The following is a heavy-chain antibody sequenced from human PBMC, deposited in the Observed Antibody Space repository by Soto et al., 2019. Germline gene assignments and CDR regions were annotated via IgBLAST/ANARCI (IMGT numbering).Heavy chain of an antibody. Sequence: EVQLVESGGGLVKPGGSLRLSCAASGFTFSNAWMSWVRQAPGKGLEWVGRIKSKTDGGTTDYAAPVKGRFTISRDDSKNTLYLQMNSLKTEDTAVYYCTTSYSSGWYWADAFDIWGQGTMVTVSS. J-gene: IGHJ3*02. D-gene: IGHD6-19*01. CDR3: TTSYSSGWYWADAFDI. CDR2: IKSKTDGGTT. V-gene: IGHV3-15*01. CDR1: GFTFSNAW.